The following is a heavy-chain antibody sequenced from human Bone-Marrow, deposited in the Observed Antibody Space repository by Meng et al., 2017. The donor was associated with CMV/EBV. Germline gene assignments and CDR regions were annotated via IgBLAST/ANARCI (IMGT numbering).Heavy chain of an antibody. D-gene: IGHD3-22*01. CDR1: GFTFSSYA. CDR2: ISGSGGST. V-gene: IGHV3-23*01. J-gene: IGHJ4*02. Sequence: GESLKISCAASGFTFSSYAMSWVRQAPGKGLEWVSAISGSGGSTYYADSVKGRFTISRDNAKNTLYLQMNSLRAEDTAVYYCAREDSSGLYYFDYWGQGTLVTGSS. CDR3: AREDSSGLYYFDY.